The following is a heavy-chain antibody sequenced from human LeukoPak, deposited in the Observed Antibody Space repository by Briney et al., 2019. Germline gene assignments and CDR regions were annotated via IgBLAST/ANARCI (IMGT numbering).Heavy chain of an antibody. V-gene: IGHV4-59*01. J-gene: IGHJ4*02. CDR1: GGSFSSYY. CDR2: IYYSGST. Sequence: SETLSLTCAVYGGSFSSYYWSWIRQPPGKGLEWIGYIYYSGSTNYNPSLKSRVTISVDTSKNQFSLKLSSVTAADTAVYYCARDRRSEDFWSGLDYWGQGTLVTVSS. CDR3: ARDRRSEDFWSGLDY. D-gene: IGHD3-3*01.